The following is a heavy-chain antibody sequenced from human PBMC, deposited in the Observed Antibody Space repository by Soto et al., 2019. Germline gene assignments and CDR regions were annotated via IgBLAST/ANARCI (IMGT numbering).Heavy chain of an antibody. CDR2: LNNYGTT. CDR1: GGSLSSYR. V-gene: IGHV4-4*07. Sequence: PSETRSRTWSVAGGSLSSYRFIWIRQTAGKGLQWIGRLNNYGTTHYNPSLKSRVTVSVDTSRSQFFLTLRSVTAADSAVYHCGRESGETWDYEGSWGQGSPFTVSS. J-gene: IGHJ5*02. CDR3: GRESGETWDYEGS. D-gene: IGHD1-7*01.